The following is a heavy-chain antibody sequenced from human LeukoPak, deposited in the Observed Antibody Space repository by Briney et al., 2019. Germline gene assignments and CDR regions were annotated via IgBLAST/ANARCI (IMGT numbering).Heavy chain of an antibody. CDR1: GGSISSSLYH. J-gene: IGHJ5*02. CDR3: ARQEIGLRSFDP. CDR2: IYYAGTT. V-gene: IGHV4-39*01. D-gene: IGHD3/OR15-3a*01. Sequence: PSETLSLTCTVSGGSISSSLYHWGWIRQSPGKNLEWLGSIYYAGTTHYNPSLKSRVTISVDTSKNQFSLNLSSVTAADTAVYYCARQEIGLRSFDPWGQGTLVTVSS.